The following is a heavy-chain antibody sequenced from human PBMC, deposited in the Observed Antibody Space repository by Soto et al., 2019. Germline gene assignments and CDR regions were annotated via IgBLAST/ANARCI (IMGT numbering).Heavy chain of an antibody. CDR3: TSSGYSYAYFRN. D-gene: IGHD5-18*01. CDR1: GFTFSNAW. Sequence: EVPVVESGGGLVKPGGSLRLSCAASGFTFSNAWMSWVRLAPGKGLEWVGRIKSKTDGGTTDYVAPVKDRFTISRDDSKDTLYLQMNSLKTEDTAVYYCTSSGYSYAYFRNWGQGTLVTVSS. J-gene: IGHJ4*02. CDR2: IKSKTDGGTT. V-gene: IGHV3-15*01.